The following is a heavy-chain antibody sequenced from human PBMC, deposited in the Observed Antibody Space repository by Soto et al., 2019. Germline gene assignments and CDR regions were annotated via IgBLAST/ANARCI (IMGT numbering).Heavy chain of an antibody. V-gene: IGHV3-23*01. CDR1: GFTFNNYA. D-gene: IGHD3-22*01. CDR2: ISGGRSDT. J-gene: IGHJ4*02. CDR3: AKGSSGHYDSFDY. Sequence: GGSLRLSCAASGFTFNNYAMYWVRQPPGKGLMWVSAISGGRSDTYYADSVNGRFTISRDNSKNTVYLQMNSLRADDTAVYYCAKGSSGHYDSFDYCGQGAIVTVSS.